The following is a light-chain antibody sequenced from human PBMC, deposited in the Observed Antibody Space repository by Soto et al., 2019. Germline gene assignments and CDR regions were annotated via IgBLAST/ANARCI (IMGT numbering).Light chain of an antibody. J-gene: IGKJ5*01. Sequence: DIQMTQSPSSLSASVGDRVTITCQASQDISNYLNWYQHKPGKAPKLLIYDASNLETGVPSRFSESGSGTDFTFTIRSLQPEDIATYYCQQYDNLLSITFGQGTRLEIK. CDR3: QQYDNLLSIT. V-gene: IGKV1-33*01. CDR2: DAS. CDR1: QDISNY.